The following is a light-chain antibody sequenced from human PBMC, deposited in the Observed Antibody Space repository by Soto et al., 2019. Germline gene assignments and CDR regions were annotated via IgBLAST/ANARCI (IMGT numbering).Light chain of an antibody. J-gene: IGKJ4*01. CDR1: QSVNSN. CDR3: QQYNDWPLT. CDR2: GAS. V-gene: IGKV3-15*01. Sequence: EKVMTQSPAALSVSPGERATLSCRASQSVNSNLAWYQQKAGQAPRLLLYGASTRATGIPARFSGSAFGTEFTLNISSLQSEDSAVYYCQQYNDWPLTYGGGTKVEIK.